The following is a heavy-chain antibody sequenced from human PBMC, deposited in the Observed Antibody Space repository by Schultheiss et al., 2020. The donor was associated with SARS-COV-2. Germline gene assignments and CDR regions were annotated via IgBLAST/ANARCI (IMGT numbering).Heavy chain of an antibody. CDR3: ARGGSFRQWLGRFDY. J-gene: IGHJ4*02. Sequence: SETLSLTCTVSGGAISRGGFHWSWTRQHPGKGLEWIGYIFENGDTYYNPSLRTRLTISVDTSKNQFSLTLTSVTAADTAVYYCARGGSFRQWLGRFDYWGQGTLVTVSS. CDR1: GGAISRGGFH. CDR2: IFENGDT. V-gene: IGHV4-31*03. D-gene: IGHD6-19*01.